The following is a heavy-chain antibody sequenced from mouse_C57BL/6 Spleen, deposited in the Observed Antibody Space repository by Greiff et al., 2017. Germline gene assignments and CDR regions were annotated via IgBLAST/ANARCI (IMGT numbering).Heavy chain of an antibody. D-gene: IGHD2-5*01. J-gene: IGHJ4*01. CDR1: GYTFTSYW. CDR2: IYPGSGST. Sequence: QVQLQQPGAELVKPGASVKISCKASGYTFTSYWITWVKQRPGQGLEWVGDIYPGSGSTNYNEKFKSKATLTVDTSSSTAYMQLSSLTSEDSAVYYCATYYSNYGGAIDYWGKGTSVTVSS. V-gene: IGHV1-55*01. CDR3: ATYYSNYGGAIDY.